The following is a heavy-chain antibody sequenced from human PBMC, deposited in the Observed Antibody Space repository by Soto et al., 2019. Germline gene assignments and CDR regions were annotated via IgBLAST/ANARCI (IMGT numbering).Heavy chain of an antibody. D-gene: IGHD3-16*02. CDR3: ARENVWGSYRYYYYCLDV. CDR1: YMLASSS. J-gene: IGHJ6*02. V-gene: IGHV1-46*01. CDR2: INPSGGST. Sequence: YMLASSSLCWLRHSNGQGLEWMGIINPSGGSTSYAQKFQGRVTMTRDTSTSTVYMELSSLRSEDTAVYYCARENVWGSYRYYYYCLDVWGHGTPVTVSS.